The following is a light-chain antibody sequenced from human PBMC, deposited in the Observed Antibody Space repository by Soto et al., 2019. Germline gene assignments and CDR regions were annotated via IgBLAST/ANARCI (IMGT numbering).Light chain of an antibody. J-gene: IGLJ2*01. CDR1: NVGSYS. CDR3: QVWDTTSDHPAGV. V-gene: IGLV3-21*02. CDR2: DDS. Sequence: SYELTQTPSLSVAPGQTARITCGGNNVGSYSVHWYQQKPGQAPVLVVFDDSDRPSGIPERFSGSNSGNTATLTISRVEAGDEADYYCQVWDTTSDHPAGVFGGGTKVTVL.